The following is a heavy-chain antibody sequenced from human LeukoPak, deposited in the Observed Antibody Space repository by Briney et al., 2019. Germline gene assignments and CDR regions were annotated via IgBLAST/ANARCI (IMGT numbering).Heavy chain of an antibody. CDR1: GFTFSSYG. D-gene: IGHD4-11*01. CDR3: ARSTVTTRRFDY. J-gene: IGHJ4*02. CDR2: IRYDGSNK. V-gene: IGHV3-30*02. Sequence: GGSLRLSCAASGFTFSSYGMHWVRQAPGKGLEWVAFIRYDGSNKYYADSVKGRFTTSRDNSKNTLYLQMNSLRAEDTAVYYCARSTVTTRRFDYWGQGTLVTVSS.